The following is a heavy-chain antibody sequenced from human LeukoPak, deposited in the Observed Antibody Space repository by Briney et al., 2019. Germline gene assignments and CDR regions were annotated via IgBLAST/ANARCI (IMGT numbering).Heavy chain of an antibody. V-gene: IGHV3-23*01. D-gene: IGHD2-2*01. J-gene: IGHJ4*02. Sequence: GGSLRLSCAASGFTFSSYATSWVRQAPGKGLEWVSAISGSGGSTYYADSVKGRFTISGDNSKNTLYLQMNSLRAEDTAVYYCAKDKRIKSRNHHFDYWGQGTLVTVSS. CDR1: GFTFSSYA. CDR2: ISGSGGST. CDR3: AKDKRIKSRNHHFDY.